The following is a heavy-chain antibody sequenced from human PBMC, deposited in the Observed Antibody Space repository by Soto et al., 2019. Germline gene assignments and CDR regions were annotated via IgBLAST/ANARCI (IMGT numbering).Heavy chain of an antibody. CDR3: AKTLSPVCGGDCYLDY. CDR1: GFTFSSYA. Sequence: PGGSLRLSCAASGFTFSSYAMSWVRQAPGKGLEWVSAISGSGGSTYYADSVKGRFTISRDNSKNTLYLQMNSLRAEDTAVYYCAKTLSPVCGGDCYLDYWGQGTLVTVSS. J-gene: IGHJ4*02. D-gene: IGHD2-21*02. CDR2: ISGSGGST. V-gene: IGHV3-23*01.